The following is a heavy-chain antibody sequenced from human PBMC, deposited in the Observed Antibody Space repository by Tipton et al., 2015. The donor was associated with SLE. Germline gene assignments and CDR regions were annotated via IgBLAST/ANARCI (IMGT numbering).Heavy chain of an antibody. V-gene: IGHV3-23*01. J-gene: IGHJ6*02. CDR3: VRIGSDDGDYVRFGLDV. Sequence: SLRLSCVASGFNFNSFSISWARQAPGKGLEWVSTIGASTYYADSVKGRFTISRDNSKNSVFLQMNSLRVEDTAEYYCVRIGSDDGDYVRFGLDVWGQGTTVIVSS. D-gene: IGHD4-17*01. CDR1: GFNFNSFS. CDR2: IGAST.